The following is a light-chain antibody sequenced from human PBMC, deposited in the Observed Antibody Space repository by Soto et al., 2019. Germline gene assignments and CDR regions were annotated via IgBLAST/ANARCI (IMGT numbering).Light chain of an antibody. Sequence: IVLTQSPGTLSLSPWERATLSCRASETVAGSYLAWYQQKPGQAPRLLIHGASTRATGIADRFSGSGSGTDFTLTISRLEPEDFAVYYCQMYGSSPPGTFGQGTKVDIK. CDR3: QMYGSSPPGT. V-gene: IGKV3-20*01. CDR1: ETVAGSY. CDR2: GAS. J-gene: IGKJ1*01.